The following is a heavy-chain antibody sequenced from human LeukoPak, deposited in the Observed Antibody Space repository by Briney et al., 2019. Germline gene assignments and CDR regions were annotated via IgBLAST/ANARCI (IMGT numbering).Heavy chain of an antibody. CDR2: INSYSGDT. V-gene: IGHV1-2*02. D-gene: IGHD6-25*01. Sequence: ASVRVSCKASGYSFTDSFIHWVRQAPGQGLEWMGWINSYSGDTKFVQTFQGRVTMTRDTSTAYMELSRLTSDDTAVYYCARGVTAAGSLFDYWGQGTLVTVSS. CDR3: ARGVTAAGSLFDY. J-gene: IGHJ4*02. CDR1: GYSFTDSF.